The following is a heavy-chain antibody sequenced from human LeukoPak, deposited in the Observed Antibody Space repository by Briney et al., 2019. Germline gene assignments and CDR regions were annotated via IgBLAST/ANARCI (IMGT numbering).Heavy chain of an antibody. CDR3: AKDADFGVVITSNLDY. D-gene: IGHD3-3*01. J-gene: IGHJ4*02. CDR2: ISGSGGST. V-gene: IGHV3-23*01. CDR1: GFTFSSYA. Sequence: GGSLRLSCAASGFTFSSYAMSWVRQAPGKGLEWVSAISGSGGSTYYADSVKGRFTIFRDNSKNTLYLQMNSLRAEDTAVYYCAKDADFGVVITSNLDYWGQGTLVTVSS.